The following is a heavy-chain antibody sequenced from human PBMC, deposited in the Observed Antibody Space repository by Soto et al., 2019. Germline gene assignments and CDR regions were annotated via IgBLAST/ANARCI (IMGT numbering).Heavy chain of an antibody. CDR3: ASGFGGYDLYYYYYGMDV. J-gene: IGHJ6*02. V-gene: IGHV1-18*01. Sequence: ASVKVSCKASGYTFTSYGISWVRQAPGQGLEWMGWISAYNGNTNYAQKLQGRVTMTTDTSTSTAYMELRSLRSDDTAVYYCASGFGGYDLYYYYYGMDVWGQGTTVTVSS. CDR2: ISAYNGNT. CDR1: GYTFTSYG. D-gene: IGHD5-12*01.